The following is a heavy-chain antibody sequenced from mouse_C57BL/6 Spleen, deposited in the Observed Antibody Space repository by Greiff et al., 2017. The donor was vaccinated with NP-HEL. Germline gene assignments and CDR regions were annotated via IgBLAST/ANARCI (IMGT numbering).Heavy chain of an antibody. CDR1: GYTFTDYD. D-gene: IGHD1-1*01. J-gene: IGHJ2*01. CDR3: TRGGLLRYFDY. Sequence: QVQLKESGAELVRPGASVTLSCKASGYTFTDYDMHWVKQTPVHGLEWIGAIDPETGCTAYNQKFKGKAILTADKSSSTAYMELRSLTSEDSAVYYCTRGGLLRYFDYWGQGTTLTVSS. V-gene: IGHV1-15*01. CDR2: IDPETGCT.